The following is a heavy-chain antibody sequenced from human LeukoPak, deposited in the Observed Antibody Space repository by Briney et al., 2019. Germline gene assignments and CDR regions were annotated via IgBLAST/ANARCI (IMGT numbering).Heavy chain of an antibody. V-gene: IGHV5-51*01. CDR3: ARLFIGVVGGDDYASGSYLI. CDR1: GYSFTTYW. J-gene: IGHJ3*02. CDR2: IYPGDSDT. D-gene: IGHD3-10*01. Sequence: PGESLKISCKGSGYSFTTYWIGWVRQMPGKGLEWLGIIYPGDSDTRYSPSFQGQVTISADKSISTAHLQWSSLKASDTAMYYCARLFIGVVGGDDYASGSYLIWGQGTMVTVSS.